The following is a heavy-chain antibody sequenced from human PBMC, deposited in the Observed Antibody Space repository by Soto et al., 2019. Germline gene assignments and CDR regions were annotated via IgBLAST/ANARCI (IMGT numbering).Heavy chain of an antibody. Sequence: QVQLVQSGAEVKKPGASVKVSCKASGYTFIDHGISWVRQAPGQGLEWMGWISAYDGNTNYPQKFQGRVTMTTDTSTSTAHMELRSLISDDTAVYYWARADSVTTISFDFWGHGTLVTVSS. J-gene: IGHJ4*01. CDR3: ARADSVTTISFDF. CDR2: ISAYDGNT. D-gene: IGHD4-17*01. V-gene: IGHV1-18*01. CDR1: GYTFIDHG.